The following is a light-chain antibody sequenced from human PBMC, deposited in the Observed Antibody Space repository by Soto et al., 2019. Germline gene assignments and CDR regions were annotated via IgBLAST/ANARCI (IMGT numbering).Light chain of an antibody. CDR3: HHYGTSPYI. J-gene: IGKJ2*01. V-gene: IGKV3-20*01. CDR1: QSLSRTY. Sequence: EIVLPQSPGTLSLYPGERVTLSCRASQSLSRTYLAWYQQKPGQAPRLLIYGVSSRASGIPDRFSGSGSGTDFTLTISRLEPEDFAVYYCHHYGTSPYIFGQGTKLEIK. CDR2: GVS.